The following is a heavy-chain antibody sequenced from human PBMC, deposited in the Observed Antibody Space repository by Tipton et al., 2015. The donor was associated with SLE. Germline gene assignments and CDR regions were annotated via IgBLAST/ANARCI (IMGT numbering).Heavy chain of an antibody. CDR1: GFIFSNYW. CDR3: ARGKYYFDY. Sequence: SLRLSCAASGFIFSNYWMSWVRQAPGKGLEWVAVISYDGSNKYYADSVKGRFTISRDNSKNTLYLQMNSLRAEDTAVYYCARGKYYFDYWGQGALVTVSS. V-gene: IGHV3-30*03. D-gene: IGHD2/OR15-2a*01. J-gene: IGHJ4*02. CDR2: ISYDGSNK.